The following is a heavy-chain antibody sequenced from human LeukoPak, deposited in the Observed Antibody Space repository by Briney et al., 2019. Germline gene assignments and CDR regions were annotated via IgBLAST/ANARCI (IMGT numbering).Heavy chain of an antibody. D-gene: IGHD3-22*01. CDR3: AKDFVLADSSASPADY. Sequence: GGSLRLSCAASGFTFSNYGMHWVRQAPGKGLEWVAVISYDGSNEYYAGSVKGRFTISRDNSKNTLYLQMNSLRAEDTAVYYCAKDFVLADSSASPADYWGQGTLVTVSS. J-gene: IGHJ4*02. CDR1: GFTFSNYG. V-gene: IGHV3-30*18. CDR2: ISYDGSNE.